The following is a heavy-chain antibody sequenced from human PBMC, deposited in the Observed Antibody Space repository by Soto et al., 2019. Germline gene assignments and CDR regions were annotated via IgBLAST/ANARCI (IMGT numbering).Heavy chain of an antibody. D-gene: IGHD3-9*01. J-gene: IGHJ6*03. CDR3: ARGGGRYFDSFYYYYMDV. Sequence: QVQLVQSGAEVKKPGASVKVSCKASGYTFTSYDINWVRQATGQGLEWMGWMNPNSGNTGYAQKFQGRVTMTRNTSISTAYMELSSLRSEDTAVYYFARGGGRYFDSFYYYYMDVWGKGTTVTVSS. V-gene: IGHV1-8*01. CDR1: GYTFTSYD. CDR2: MNPNSGNT.